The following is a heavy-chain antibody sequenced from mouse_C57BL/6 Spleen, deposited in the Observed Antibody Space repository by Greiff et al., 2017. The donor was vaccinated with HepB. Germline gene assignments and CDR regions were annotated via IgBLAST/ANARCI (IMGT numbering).Heavy chain of an antibody. V-gene: IGHV1-85*01. CDR1: GYTFTSYD. CDR3: ARRRITTVVAFDD. D-gene: IGHD1-1*01. Sequence: VQLVESGPGLVKPGASVKLSCKASGYTFTSYDINWVQQRPGQGLEWIGWIYPRDGSTKYNETFKGKATLTVDTSSSTAYMELHSLTSEDSAVYFCARRRITTVVAFDDWGEVATLTVSS. CDR2: IYPRDGST. J-gene: IGHJ2*01.